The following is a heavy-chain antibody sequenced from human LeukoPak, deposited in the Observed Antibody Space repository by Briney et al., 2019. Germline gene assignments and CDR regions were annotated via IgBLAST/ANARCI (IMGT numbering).Heavy chain of an antibody. Sequence: SQTLSLTCTVSGGSISSVGYYWSWIRQHPGKGLEWIGYIYYSGSTYYNPSLKSRVTISVDTSKNQFSLKLSSVTAADTAVYYCARVADTGYAFDIWGQGTMVTVSS. CDR3: ARVADTGYAFDI. D-gene: IGHD5-18*01. CDR2: IYYSGST. J-gene: IGHJ3*02. V-gene: IGHV4-31*03. CDR1: GGSISSVGYY.